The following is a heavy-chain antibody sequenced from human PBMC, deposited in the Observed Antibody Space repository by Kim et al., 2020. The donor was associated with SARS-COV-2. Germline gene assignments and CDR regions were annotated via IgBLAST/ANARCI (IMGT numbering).Heavy chain of an antibody. CDR3: ANDEQQLPYNGWFDP. D-gene: IGHD6-13*01. Sequence: DPGKGRLTISRDNSKNTLYLQMNSLRAEDTAVYYCANDEQQLPYNGWFDPWGQGTLVTVSS. V-gene: IGHV3-23*01. J-gene: IGHJ5*02.